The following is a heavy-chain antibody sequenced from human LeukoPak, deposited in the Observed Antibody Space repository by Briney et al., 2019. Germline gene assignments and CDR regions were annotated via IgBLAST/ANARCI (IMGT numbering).Heavy chain of an antibody. CDR2: INPNSGGT. Sequence: GASVTVSCKASGYTFTGYYMHWVRQAPGQGLERMGWINPNSGGTNYAQKFQGWVTMTRVTSISTAYMELSRLRSDDTAVYYCARGLAVTRSIDYWGQGTLVTVSS. D-gene: IGHD4-17*01. V-gene: IGHV1-2*04. CDR3: ARGLAVTRSIDY. CDR1: GYTFTGYY. J-gene: IGHJ4*02.